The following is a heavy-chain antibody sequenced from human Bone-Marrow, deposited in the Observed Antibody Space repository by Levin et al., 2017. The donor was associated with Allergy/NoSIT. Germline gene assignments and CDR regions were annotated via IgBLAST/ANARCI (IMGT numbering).Heavy chain of an antibody. CDR3: AHSRALVSGNYWHNAFDV. CDR2: VYWDDDK. Sequence: SGPTLVKPTQTLTLTCTFSGFSLSTSGEGVGWIRQPPGKGLEWLALVYWDDDKRYIPSLQNRLSITKDTSKNQVVLTMTNMDPVDTGTYYCAHSRALVSGNYWHNAFDVWGQGTMVTVS. V-gene: IGHV2-5*02. J-gene: IGHJ3*01. CDR1: GFSLSTSGEG. D-gene: IGHD3-22*01.